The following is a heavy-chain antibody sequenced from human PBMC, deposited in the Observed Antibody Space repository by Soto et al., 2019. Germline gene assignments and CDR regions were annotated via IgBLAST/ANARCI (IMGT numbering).Heavy chain of an antibody. V-gene: IGHV3-15*01. CDR2: IKSKTDGGTT. D-gene: IGHD2-2*01. Sequence: VQLVESGGGLVKPGGSLRLSCAASGFTFSNAWMSWVRQAPGKGLEWVGRIKSKTDGGTTDYAAPVKGRFTISRDDSKNTLYLQMNSLKTEDTAVYYCTTGWVVPAALGPDAFDIWGQLTMVTVSS. J-gene: IGHJ3*02. CDR3: TTGWVVPAALGPDAFDI. CDR1: GFTFSNAW.